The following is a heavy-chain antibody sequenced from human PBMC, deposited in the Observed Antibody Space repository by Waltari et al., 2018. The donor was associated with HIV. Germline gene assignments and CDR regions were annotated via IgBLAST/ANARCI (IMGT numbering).Heavy chain of an antibody. CDR3: ARGPYYYGSGSYWFDP. CDR2: INPNSGNT. Sequence: QVQLVQSGAEVKKPGASVKVSCKASGYTFTRYDINWVRQATGQGLEWMGWINPNSGNTGYAPKFQGRVTLTRNTSISTAYVGLSSLRSEDTAVYYCARGPYYYGSGSYWFDPWGQGTLVTVSS. D-gene: IGHD3-10*01. V-gene: IGHV1-8*01. J-gene: IGHJ5*02. CDR1: GYTFTRYD.